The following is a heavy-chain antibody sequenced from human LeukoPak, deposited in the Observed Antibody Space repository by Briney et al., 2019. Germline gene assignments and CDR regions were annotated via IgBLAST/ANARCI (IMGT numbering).Heavy chain of an antibody. V-gene: IGHV3-21*01. D-gene: IGHD1-26*01. J-gene: IGHJ4*02. Sequence: PGGSLRLSCAASGFTFSSYSMNWVRQAPGKGLEWVSSISSSSSYIYYADSVKGRFTISRDNAKNSLYLQMNSLRAEDTAVYYCAKGRYSGSYFDYWGQGTLVTVSS. CDR1: GFTFSSYS. CDR2: ISSSSSYI. CDR3: AKGRYSGSYFDY.